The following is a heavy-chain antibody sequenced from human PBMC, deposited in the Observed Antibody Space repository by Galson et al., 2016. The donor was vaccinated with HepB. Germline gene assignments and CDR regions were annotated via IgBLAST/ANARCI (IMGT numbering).Heavy chain of an antibody. D-gene: IGHD3-3*01. V-gene: IGHV3-48*01. CDR2: ISSSSETI. CDR3: ARGPEGTCYRTSGYLGYFDS. J-gene: IGHJ4*02. CDR1: GDSFTTWS. Sequence: SLRLSCAASGDSFTTWSMSWVRLAPGKGLEWLAYISSSSETIYYADSVKGRLSIARDNAKNSLYLHMTSLRVEDTALYYCARGPEGTCYRTSGYLGYFDSWGQGALVTVAS.